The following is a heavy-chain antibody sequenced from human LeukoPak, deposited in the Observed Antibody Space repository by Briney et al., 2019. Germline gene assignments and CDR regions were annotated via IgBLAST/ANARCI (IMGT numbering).Heavy chain of an antibody. CDR3: ARGYYDSSGQLGGFDY. CDR2: IVSTSFYI. V-gene: IGHV3-21*01. J-gene: IGHJ4*02. D-gene: IGHD3-22*01. CDR1: GFTFSSYT. Sequence: GGSLRLSCAASGFTFSSYTMIWVRQAPGKGLEWVSSIVSTSFYIYYTDSVEGRFTISRDNAKNSLYLQMNSLRAEDTAVYYCARGYYDSSGQLGGFDYWGQGTLVTVSS.